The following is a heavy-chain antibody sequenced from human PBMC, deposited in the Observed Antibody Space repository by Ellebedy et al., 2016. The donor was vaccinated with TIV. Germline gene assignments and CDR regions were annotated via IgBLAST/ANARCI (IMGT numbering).Heavy chain of an antibody. J-gene: IGHJ6*03. V-gene: IGHV3-11*04. Sequence: DSVKGRFTISRDDAKNSLYLQMNSLRVEDTAMYYCARDPVFSGSCHYIDVWGTGTAVTVSS. CDR3: ARDPVFSGSCHYIDV. D-gene: IGHD2-15*01.